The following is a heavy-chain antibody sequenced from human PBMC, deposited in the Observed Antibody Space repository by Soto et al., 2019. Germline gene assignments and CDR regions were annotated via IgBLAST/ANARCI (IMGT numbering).Heavy chain of an antibody. CDR3: ARDLPPPAYYYDSNGPEAFDI. D-gene: IGHD3-22*01. Sequence: ASLKVSCKASGYTFTIYAISWVRQSPGQGLECMGWMSAYNGNTNYAQKLQGRVTMTTDTSTSTAYMELRSLRSDDTAVYYCARDLPPPAYYYDSNGPEAFDIWGQGTMVTVSS. V-gene: IGHV1-18*04. J-gene: IGHJ3*02. CDR1: GYTFTIYA. CDR2: MSAYNGNT.